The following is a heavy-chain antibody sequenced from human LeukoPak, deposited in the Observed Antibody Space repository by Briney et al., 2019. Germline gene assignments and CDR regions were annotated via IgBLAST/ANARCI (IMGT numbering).Heavy chain of an antibody. J-gene: IGHJ4*02. CDR1: GFTFSSYG. D-gene: IGHD3-22*01. Sequence: GGSLRLSCAASGFTFSSYGMHWVRQAPGKGLEWVAVISYDGSNKYYADSVKGRFTISRGNSKNTLYLQMNSLRAEDTAVYYCAKNYYDSSGYYYAEALDYWGQGTLVTVSS. CDR3: AKNYYDSSGYYYAEALDY. V-gene: IGHV3-30*18. CDR2: ISYDGSNK.